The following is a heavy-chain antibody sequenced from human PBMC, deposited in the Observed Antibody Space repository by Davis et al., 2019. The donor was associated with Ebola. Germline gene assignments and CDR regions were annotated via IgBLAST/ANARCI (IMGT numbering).Heavy chain of an antibody. CDR2: IYYSGST. D-gene: IGHD5-18*01. J-gene: IGHJ6*02. CDR3: ARRVSYGSYYYYYYGMDV. V-gene: IGHV4-61*01. CDR1: GGSVSSGSYY. Sequence: SETLSLTCTVSGGSVSSGSYYWSWIRQPPGKGLEWIGYIYYSGSTNYNPSLKSRVTISVDTSKNQFSLKLSSVTAADTAVYYCARRVSYGSYYYYYYGMDVWGQGTTVTVSS.